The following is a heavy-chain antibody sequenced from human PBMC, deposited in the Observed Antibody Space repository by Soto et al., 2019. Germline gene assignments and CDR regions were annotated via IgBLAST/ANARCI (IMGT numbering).Heavy chain of an antibody. V-gene: IGHV1-18*01. CDR2: ISAYNGNT. Sequence: ASVKVSCKASGDTFTSYGISWVRQAPGQGLEWMGWISAYNGNTNYAQKLQGRVTMTTDTSTSTAYMELRSLRSDDTAVYYCARDLHWIDSSPERPMVYWGQGTLVTVSS. D-gene: IGHD1-1*01. CDR1: GDTFTSYG. CDR3: ARDLHWIDSSPERPMVY. J-gene: IGHJ4*02.